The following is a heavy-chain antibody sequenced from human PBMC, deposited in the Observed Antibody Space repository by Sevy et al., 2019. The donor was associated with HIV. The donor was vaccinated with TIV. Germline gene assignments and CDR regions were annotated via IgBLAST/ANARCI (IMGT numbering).Heavy chain of an antibody. CDR3: VRAIQSEGSF. V-gene: IGHV3-7*04. J-gene: IGHJ4*02. CDR1: GFSLETYW. CDR2: IKEDDTVK. Sequence: GGCLRLSCAASGFSLETYWMIWVRQAPGKPLEWVANIKEDDTVKYYVDSVKGRFTIFRDNGRNLVYLVMNNLRVEDTALYYCVRAIQSEGSFWGQGTLVTVSS. D-gene: IGHD2-2*02.